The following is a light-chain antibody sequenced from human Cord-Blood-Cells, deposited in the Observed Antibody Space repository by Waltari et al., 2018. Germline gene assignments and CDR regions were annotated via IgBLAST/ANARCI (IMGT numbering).Light chain of an antibody. CDR2: GNS. V-gene: IGLV1-40*01. CDR1: SSNIGAGYD. J-gene: IGLJ1*01. Sequence: QSVLTQPPSVSGAPGQRVTISCPGRSSNIGAGYDVHWYQQLPGTAPKLLIYGNSNRPSGLPDRFSGSKSGTSASLAITGLHAEDEADYYCQSYDSSLSGYVFGTGTKVTVL. CDR3: QSYDSSLSGYV.